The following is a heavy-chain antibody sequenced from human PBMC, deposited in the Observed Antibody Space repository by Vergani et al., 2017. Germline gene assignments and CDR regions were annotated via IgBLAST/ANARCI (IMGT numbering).Heavy chain of an antibody. CDR2: INHSGST. V-gene: IGHV4-34*01. CDR1: GGSFSGYY. D-gene: IGHD3-16*02. Sequence: QVQLQQWGAGLLKPSETLSLTCAVYGGSFSGYYWSWIRQPPGKGLEWVGEINHSGSTYYNPPLKSRVTISVDTSKNQFSLKLSSVTAADTAVYYCARVGVVGRVGDYWGQGTLVTVSS. CDR3: ARVGVVGRVGDY. J-gene: IGHJ4*02.